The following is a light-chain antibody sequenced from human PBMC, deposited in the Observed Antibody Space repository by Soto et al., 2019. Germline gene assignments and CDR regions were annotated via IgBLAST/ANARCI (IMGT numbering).Light chain of an antibody. CDR1: SSDVGDYDY. CDR3: SSYTNSNTWV. V-gene: IGLV2-14*01. J-gene: IGLJ3*02. Sequence: QSVLTQPASVSGSPGQSITISCTGTSSDVGDYDYVSWYQQHPGKAPKLMIYEVRNRPSGVSNRFSGSKSGNTASLAISGLQAADEANYYCSSYTNSNTWVFGGGTKLTVL. CDR2: EVR.